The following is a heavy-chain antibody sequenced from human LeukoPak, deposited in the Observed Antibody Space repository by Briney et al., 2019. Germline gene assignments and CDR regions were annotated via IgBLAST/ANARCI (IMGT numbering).Heavy chain of an antibody. Sequence: GASVKVSCKASGYTFTCYYMHWVRQAPGQGLEWRGWINPNSGGTDYAQKFQGRVTMTRDTSISTAYMELSRLRSDDTAVYYCAIDGPKDDSSGYYNYWGQGTLVTVSS. CDR3: AIDGPKDDSSGYYNY. V-gene: IGHV1-2*02. CDR1: GYTFTCYY. J-gene: IGHJ4*02. D-gene: IGHD3-22*01. CDR2: INPNSGGT.